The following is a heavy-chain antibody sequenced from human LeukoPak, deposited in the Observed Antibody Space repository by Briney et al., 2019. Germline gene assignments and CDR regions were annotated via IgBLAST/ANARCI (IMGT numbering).Heavy chain of an antibody. CDR1: GYTFTTYG. J-gene: IGHJ4*02. V-gene: IGHV1-18*01. CDR2: ISCYDGNT. Sequence: ASVAVSCKASGYTFTTYGVSWVRQAAGQGLAWMGWISCYDGNTNYAQKLRGRVTMTTDTSTNTAYMDLRSLRSDDTALYYCARTVTTSSYYFDYWGQGTLVTVSS. CDR3: ARTVTTSSYYFDY. D-gene: IGHD4-17*01.